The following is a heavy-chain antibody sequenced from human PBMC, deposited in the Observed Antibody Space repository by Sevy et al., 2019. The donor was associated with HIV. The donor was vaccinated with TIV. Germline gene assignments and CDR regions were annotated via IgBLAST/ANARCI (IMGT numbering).Heavy chain of an antibody. CDR3: AKRLAVPGPYFDH. D-gene: IGHD6-19*01. V-gene: IGHV3-23*01. Sequence: GGSLRLSCAASGFTFSSYAMSWVRQAPGKGLEWVSAISGSGGNKYYADSVKGRFTISRDNSKNTLYLQMNSLRAEDTAVYYCAKRLAVPGPYFDHWGQGTLVTVSS. CDR1: GFTFSSYA. J-gene: IGHJ4*02. CDR2: ISGSGGNK.